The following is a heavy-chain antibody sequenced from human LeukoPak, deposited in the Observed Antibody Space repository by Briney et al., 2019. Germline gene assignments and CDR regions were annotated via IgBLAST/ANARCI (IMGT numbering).Heavy chain of an antibody. V-gene: IGHV1-2*02. Sequence: GASVKVSCKASGYDFSDLYFHWVRQAPGQGLEWMGWINPYSGASIYAQKFQGRVTMETSSSTVYMQLSRLRYDDTAVYYCATASVTRMRGPWGQGTLVTVSS. J-gene: IGHJ5*02. CDR1: GYDFSDLY. CDR2: INPYSGAS. CDR3: ATASVTRMRGP.